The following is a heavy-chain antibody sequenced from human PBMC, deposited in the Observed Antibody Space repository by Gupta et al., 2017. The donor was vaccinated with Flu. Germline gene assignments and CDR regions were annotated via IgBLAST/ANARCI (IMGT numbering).Heavy chain of an antibody. V-gene: IGHV3-23*01. CDR3: EKEGRIAARPGGGNDAFDI. Sequence: WVRQAPGKGLEWVSVISARGGNTYDADSVKGRFTISRDKSKNTLDLQMNSLRAEETAVYYCEKEGRIAARPGGGNDAFDIWGQGTMVIGSS. CDR2: ISARGGNT. D-gene: IGHD6-6*01. J-gene: IGHJ3*02.